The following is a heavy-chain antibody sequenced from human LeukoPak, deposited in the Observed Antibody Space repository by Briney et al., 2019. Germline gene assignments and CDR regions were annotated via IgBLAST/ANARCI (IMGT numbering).Heavy chain of an antibody. CDR2: IYSDGTT. CDR1: GFTVSSTY. V-gene: IGHV3-53*01. D-gene: IGHD4-23*01. Sequence: GGSLRLSCAASGFTVSSTYMSWVRQAPGKGPEWVSFIYSDGTTDYADSMKGRFTISRDNSKNTLYLQMNTLRAEDTAVYYCARDTRTVVTRDFDYWGQGTLVTVSS. J-gene: IGHJ4*02. CDR3: ARDTRTVVTRDFDY.